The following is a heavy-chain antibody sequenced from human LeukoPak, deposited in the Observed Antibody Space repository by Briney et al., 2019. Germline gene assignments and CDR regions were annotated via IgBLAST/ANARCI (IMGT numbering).Heavy chain of an antibody. Sequence: PGRSLRLSCAASGFTFDDYAMHWVRQAPGKGLEWVSGIGWNSGSIGYADSVKGRFTISRDNAKNSLYLQMNSLRAEDTAVYYCARDDYGDSVDYWGQGTLVTVSS. CDR2: IGWNSGSI. D-gene: IGHD4-17*01. CDR1: GFTFDDYA. J-gene: IGHJ4*02. V-gene: IGHV3-9*01. CDR3: ARDDYGDSVDY.